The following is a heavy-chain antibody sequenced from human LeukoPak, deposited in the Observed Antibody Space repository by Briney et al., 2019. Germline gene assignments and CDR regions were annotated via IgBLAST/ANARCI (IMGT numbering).Heavy chain of an antibody. D-gene: IGHD5-12*01. CDR3: ARSGYPYYFDY. V-gene: IGHV3-49*03. CDR2: VRSKAYGGTT. CDR1: GFTIGDYA. J-gene: IGHJ4*02. Sequence: GGSLRLSCTASGFTIGDYAMSWFGQAPGKGLEWGGFVRSKAYGGTTAYAPSVKGRFTISRDDPKSIAYLQMNSMKPQDTPVYYCARSGYPYYFDYWGQGTLLTVPS.